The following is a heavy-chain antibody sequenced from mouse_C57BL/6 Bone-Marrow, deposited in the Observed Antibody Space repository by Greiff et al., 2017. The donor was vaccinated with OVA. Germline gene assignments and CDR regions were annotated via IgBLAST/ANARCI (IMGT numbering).Heavy chain of an antibody. CDR1: GFTFTDYY. CDR3: ARYKGAGYFDY. J-gene: IGHJ2*01. Sequence: KVEESGGGLVQPGGSLSLSCAASGFTFTDYYMSWVRQPPGKALEWLGFIRNKANGYTTEYSASVKGRFTISRDNSQSILYLQMNALRAEDSATYYCARYKGAGYFDYWGQGTTLTVSS. V-gene: IGHV7-3*01. CDR2: IRNKANGYTT.